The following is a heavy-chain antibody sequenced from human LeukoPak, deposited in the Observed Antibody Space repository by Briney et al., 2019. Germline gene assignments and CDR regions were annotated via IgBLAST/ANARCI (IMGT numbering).Heavy chain of an antibody. Sequence: SETLSLTCAVYGGSFSGYYWSWIRQPPGKGLEWIGEINHSGSTNYNPSLKSRVTISVDTSKNQFSLKLSSVTAADTAVYYCARGLEGYSYGYSEFDHWGQGTLVTVSS. CDR3: ARGLEGYSYGYSEFDH. CDR2: INHSGST. V-gene: IGHV4-34*01. D-gene: IGHD5-18*01. CDR1: GGSFSGYY. J-gene: IGHJ4*02.